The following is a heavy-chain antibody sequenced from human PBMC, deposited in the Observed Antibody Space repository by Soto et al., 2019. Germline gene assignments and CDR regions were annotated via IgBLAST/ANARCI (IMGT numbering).Heavy chain of an antibody. J-gene: IGHJ4*02. V-gene: IGHV3-9*01. CDR3: ARDIAATTPEAFDY. CDR1: GFTFDDYA. D-gene: IGHD1-1*01. Sequence: EVQLVESGGGLVQPGRSLRLSCAASGFTFDDYAMHWVRQAPGKGLERVSGINWSSGYIGYADSVKGRFSISRDNAKNSLYLQMNSLRAEDTALYYCARDIAATTPEAFDYWGQGTLVTVSS. CDR2: INWSSGYI.